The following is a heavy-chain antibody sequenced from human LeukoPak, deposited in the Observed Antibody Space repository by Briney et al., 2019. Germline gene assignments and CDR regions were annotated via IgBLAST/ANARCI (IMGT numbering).Heavy chain of an antibody. CDR2: IIPILGIA. CDR1: GYTFTSYG. J-gene: IGHJ5*02. Sequence: SVKVSCKASGYTFTSYGISWVRQAPGQGLEWMGRIIPILGIANYAQKFQGRVTITADKSTSTAYMELSSLRSEDTAVYYCARDMIYYSWFDPWGQGTLVTVSS. D-gene: IGHD3-22*01. V-gene: IGHV1-69*04. CDR3: ARDMIYYSWFDP.